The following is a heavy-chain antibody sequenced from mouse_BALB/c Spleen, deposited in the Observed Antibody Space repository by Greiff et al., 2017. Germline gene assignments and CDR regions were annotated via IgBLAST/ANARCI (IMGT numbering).Heavy chain of an antibody. CDR3: ARHEGYFDY. V-gene: IGHV5-12-2*01. Sequence: EVKLVESGGGLVQPGGSLKLSCAASGFTFSSYTMSWVRQTPEKRLEWVAYISNGGGSTYYPDTVKGRFTISRDNAKNTLYLQMSSLKSEDTAMYYCARHEGYFDYWGQGTTLTVSS. CDR2: ISNGGGST. CDR1: GFTFSSYT. J-gene: IGHJ2*01.